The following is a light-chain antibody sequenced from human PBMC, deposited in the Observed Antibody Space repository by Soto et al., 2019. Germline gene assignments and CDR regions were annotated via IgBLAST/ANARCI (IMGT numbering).Light chain of an antibody. CDR1: SSNIGAGYD. CDR3: QSYDSSLSVV. J-gene: IGLJ2*01. Sequence: QPVLTQPPSVSGAPGQRVTISCTGSSSNIGAGYDVHWYQRLPGAAPKLLIYDNTNRPSGVPDRFSGSKSGTSASLAITGLQAEDEADYYCQSYDSSLSVVFGGGTKLTVL. V-gene: IGLV1-40*01. CDR2: DNT.